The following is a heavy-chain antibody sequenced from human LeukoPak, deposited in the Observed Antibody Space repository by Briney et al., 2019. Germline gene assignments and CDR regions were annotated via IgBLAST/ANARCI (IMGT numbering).Heavy chain of an antibody. V-gene: IGHV4-34*01. D-gene: IGHD3-10*01. CDR1: GGSFSDYY. CDR2: INHSGNT. CDR3: ARGSKMVRGARHYNYFDP. J-gene: IGHJ5*02. Sequence: SETLSLTCAVYGGSFSDYYWNWIRQPPGEGLEWIAEINHSGNTNYNPSLNNRVKSRVTISVDTSKNQFSLNLNSVTAADTAVYYCARGSKMVRGARHYNYFDPWGQGTLVTVSS.